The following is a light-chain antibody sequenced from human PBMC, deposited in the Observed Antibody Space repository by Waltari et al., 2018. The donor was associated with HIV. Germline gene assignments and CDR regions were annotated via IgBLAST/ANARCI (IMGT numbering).Light chain of an antibody. Sequence: SYELTQPSSVSVSPGQTARITCSGDNLGEKLVCWYQQKPGQSPLLLIYADKKRPSGIPERFSASNSGNTATLAITETQTMDEADYYCQTWDNSAGVFGGGTKLTVL. CDR1: NLGEKL. CDR3: QTWDNSAGV. V-gene: IGLV3-1*01. CDR2: ADK. J-gene: IGLJ2*01.